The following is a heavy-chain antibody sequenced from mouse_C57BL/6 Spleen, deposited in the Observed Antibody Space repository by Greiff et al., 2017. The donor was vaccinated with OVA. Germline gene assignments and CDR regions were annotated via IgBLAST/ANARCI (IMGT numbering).Heavy chain of an antibody. V-gene: IGHV14-3*01. J-gene: IGHJ2*01. Sequence: EVQLQESVAELVRPGASVKLSCTASGFNIKNTYMHWVKQRPEQGLEWIGRIDPANGITKYAPKFQGKATITADTSSNTAYLQLSSLTSEDTAIYYCASLITTVVATGYFDYWGQGTTLTVSS. CDR3: ASLITTVVATGYFDY. CDR2: IDPANGIT. CDR1: GFNIKNTY. D-gene: IGHD1-1*01.